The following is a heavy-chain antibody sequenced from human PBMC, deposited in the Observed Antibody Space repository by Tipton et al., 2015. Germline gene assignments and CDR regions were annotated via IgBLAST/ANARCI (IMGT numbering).Heavy chain of an antibody. V-gene: IGHV4-59*12. CDR3: ARGHYVSGWYSHYFDL. J-gene: IGHJ2*01. D-gene: IGHD6-19*01. CDR2: ISYSGSP. CDR1: GGSISNYY. Sequence: TLSLTCTVSGGSISNYYWNWIRQPPGKGLEWIGYISYSGSPNYNPSLRSRVTISVDASTNQFSLRLSSITAADTAVYYCARGHYVSGWYSHYFDLWGRGSLVTVSS.